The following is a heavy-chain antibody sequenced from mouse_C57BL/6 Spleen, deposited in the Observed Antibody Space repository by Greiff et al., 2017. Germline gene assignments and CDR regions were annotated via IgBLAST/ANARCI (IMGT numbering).Heavy chain of an antibody. V-gene: IGHV2-9-1*01. J-gene: IGHJ2*01. CDR2: IWTGGGT. CDR1: GFSLTSSA. CDR3: AREEGEGFFGY. Sequence: QVQLKESGPGLVAPSQSLSITCTVSGFSLTSSAISWVRQPPGTGLAWLGVIWTGGGTNYNSALKSRLSSSKDNSKSQVFLKMNRLQTDDTAGYYCAREEGEGFFGYWGQGTTLTVSS.